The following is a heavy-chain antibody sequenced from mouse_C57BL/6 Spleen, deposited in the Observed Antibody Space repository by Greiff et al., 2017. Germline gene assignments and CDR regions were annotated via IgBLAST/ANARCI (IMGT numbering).Heavy chain of an antibody. CDR3: ASRDSYDYAVPLDY. J-gene: IGHJ2*01. CDR1: GYAFSSYW. V-gene: IGHV1-80*01. D-gene: IGHD2-4*01. Sequence: QVQLQQSGAELVKPGASVKISCKASGYAFSSYWMNWVKQRPGKGLEWIGQIYPGDGDTNYNGKFKGKATLTADISFSTAYMQLSSLTSEDSAVYFVASRDSYDYAVPLDYWGQGATLTVSS. CDR2: IYPGDGDT.